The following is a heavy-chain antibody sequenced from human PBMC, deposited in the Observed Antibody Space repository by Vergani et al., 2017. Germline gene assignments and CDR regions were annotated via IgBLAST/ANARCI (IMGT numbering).Heavy chain of an antibody. CDR2: INPSGGST. CDR1: GYTFTSYY. D-gene: IGHD3-22*01. J-gene: IGHJ3*02. Sequence: QVQLVQSGAEVKKPGASVKVSCKASGYTFTSYYMHWVRQAPGQGLEWMGIINPSGGSTSYAQKFQGRVTMTRDTSTSTVYMELSSLRSEDTAVYYCASDLGDYYNSSGNSKADVFDSWGQGTMVTVSS. CDR3: ASDLGDYYNSSGNSKADVFDS. V-gene: IGHV1-46*03.